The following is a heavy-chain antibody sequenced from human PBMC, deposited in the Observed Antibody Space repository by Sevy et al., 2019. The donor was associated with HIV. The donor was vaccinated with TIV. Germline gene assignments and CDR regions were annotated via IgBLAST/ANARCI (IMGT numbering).Heavy chain of an antibody. Sequence: GESLKISCAASGFTFSRYWMSWVRQAPGKGLEWVANIKLDGSEEYYVDSVKGRFTISRDNAKNSLYLQMNSLRAEDSAVYYCARDCSSTSCLWGMDVWGQGTTVTVSS. CDR2: IKLDGSEE. V-gene: IGHV3-7*03. D-gene: IGHD2-2*01. CDR3: ARDCSSTSCLWGMDV. J-gene: IGHJ6*02. CDR1: GFTFSRYW.